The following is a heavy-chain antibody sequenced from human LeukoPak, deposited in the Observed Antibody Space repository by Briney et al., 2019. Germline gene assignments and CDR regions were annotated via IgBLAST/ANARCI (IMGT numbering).Heavy chain of an antibody. CDR1: GGSISSYY. V-gene: IGHV4-59*08. J-gene: IGHJ4*02. CDR3: ARLRPEGYYFDY. CDR2: IYYSGST. Sequence: SETLSLTCTVSGGSISSYYWSWIRQPPGKGLEWIGYIYYSGSTNYTPSLKSRVTISGDTSKNQFSLKLSSVTAADTAVYYCARLRPEGYYFDYWGQGTLVTVSS.